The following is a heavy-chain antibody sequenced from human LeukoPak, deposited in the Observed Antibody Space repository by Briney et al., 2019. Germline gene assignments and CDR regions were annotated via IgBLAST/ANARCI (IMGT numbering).Heavy chain of an antibody. CDR3: AKGGWGYCSSTSGLPFDY. Sequence: GGPLTHSCSACGFPLSSYRMHWLPQAPDKGRVGGAFIRYDGRNKYYADSVKGRFTISRANSKNTLYMQMNSLRTEDTAVYYCAKGGWGYCSSTSGLPFDYWGQGTLVTVSS. J-gene: IGHJ4*02. V-gene: IGHV3-30*02. CDR1: GFPLSSYR. D-gene: IGHD2-2*01. CDR2: IRYDGRNK.